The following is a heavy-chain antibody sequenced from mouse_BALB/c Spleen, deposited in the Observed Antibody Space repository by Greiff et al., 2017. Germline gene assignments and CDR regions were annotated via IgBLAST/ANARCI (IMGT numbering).Heavy chain of an antibody. CDR2: INPSNGRT. Sequence: QVQLKQSGAELVKPGASVKLSCKASGYTFTSYWMHWVKQRPGQGLEWIGEINPSNGRTNYNEKFKSKATLTVDKSSSTAYMQLSSLTSEDSAVYYCARRNYGSRAMDYWGQGTSVTVSS. J-gene: IGHJ4*01. V-gene: IGHV1S81*02. D-gene: IGHD1-1*01. CDR3: ARRNYGSRAMDY. CDR1: GYTFTSYW.